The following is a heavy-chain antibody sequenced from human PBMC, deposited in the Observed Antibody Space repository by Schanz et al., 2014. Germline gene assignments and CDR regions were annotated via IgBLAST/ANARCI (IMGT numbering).Heavy chain of an antibody. D-gene: IGHD2-2*01. Sequence: EVQLVESGGGLVKPGGSLRLSCAASGFTFSSYSMNWVRQAPGKGLEWVSSISSSSSYIYYADSVKGRFTISRDNAKNTVYLQMNRLRAEDTAVYYCAKDSTHIDIVLVPTAIDYWGQGTLVTVSS. CDR3: AKDSTHIDIVLVPTAIDY. CDR1: GFTFSSYS. V-gene: IGHV3-21*01. CDR2: ISSSSSYI. J-gene: IGHJ4*02.